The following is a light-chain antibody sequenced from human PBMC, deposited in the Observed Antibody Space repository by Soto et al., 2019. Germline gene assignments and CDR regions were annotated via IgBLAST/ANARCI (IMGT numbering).Light chain of an antibody. V-gene: IGKV1-13*02. CDR3: QQFTSYPIT. CDR2: DAS. J-gene: IGKJ5*01. CDR1: QGISSA. Sequence: AIQLTQSPSSLSASVGDRVTITCRASQGISSALAWYQQKPGKAPKLLIYDASSLESGVPSRFSGSGSGTDFTLTISSLQPEDFAAYYSQQFTSYPITFGQGTRLESK.